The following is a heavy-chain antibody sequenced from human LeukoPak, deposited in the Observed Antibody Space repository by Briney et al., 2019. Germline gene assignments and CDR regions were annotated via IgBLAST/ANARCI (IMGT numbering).Heavy chain of an antibody. D-gene: IGHD7-27*01. V-gene: IGHV1-69*04. CDR1: GGTFSSYA. CDR3: AKGETGRYYFDY. CDR2: IIPILGIA. Sequence: ASVKVSCKASGGTFSSYAISWVRQAPGQGLEWMGRIIPILGIANYAQKFQGRVTITADKSTSTAYMELSSLRSEDTAVYYCAKGETGRYYFDYWGQGTLVTVSS. J-gene: IGHJ4*02.